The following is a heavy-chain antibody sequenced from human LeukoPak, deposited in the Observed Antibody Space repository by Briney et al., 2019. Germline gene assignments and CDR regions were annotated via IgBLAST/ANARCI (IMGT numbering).Heavy chain of an antibody. V-gene: IGHV3-48*01. J-gene: IGHJ4*02. Sequence: GGSLRLSCAASGFTFSSYSMNWVRQAPGKGLEWVSYISGSSSTIYYADSVRGRFTISRDNAKNSLYLQMNGLRAEDTAVYYCPSAYGDYESVDYWGQGTLVTVSS. CDR3: PSAYGDYESVDY. CDR1: GFTFSSYS. D-gene: IGHD4-17*01. CDR2: ISGSSSTI.